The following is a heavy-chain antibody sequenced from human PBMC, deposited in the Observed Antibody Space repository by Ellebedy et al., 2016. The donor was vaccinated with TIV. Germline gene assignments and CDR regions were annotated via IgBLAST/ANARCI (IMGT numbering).Heavy chain of an antibody. D-gene: IGHD3-22*01. CDR3: ARGRAENMIVVNNWFDP. Sequence: MPSETLSLTCTVSGGSISSSSYYWGWIRQPPGKGLEWIGSIYYSGSTYYNPSLKSRVTISVDTSKNQFSLKLSSVTAADTAVYYCARGRAENMIVVNNWFDPWGQGTLVTVSS. J-gene: IGHJ5*02. V-gene: IGHV4-39*01. CDR1: GGSISSSSYY. CDR2: IYYSGST.